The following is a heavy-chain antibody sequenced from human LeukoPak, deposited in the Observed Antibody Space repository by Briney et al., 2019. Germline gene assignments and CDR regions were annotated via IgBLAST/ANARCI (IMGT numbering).Heavy chain of an antibody. V-gene: IGHV4-59*01. CDR2: IYYSGST. CDR1: GGSISSYY. J-gene: IGHJ4*02. D-gene: IGHD1/OR15-1a*01. Sequence: SETLSLTCTVSGGSISSYYWSWIRQPPGKGLEWIGYIYYSGSTNYNPSLKSRVTISVDTSKNQFSLKLSSVTAADTAVYYCARDGITGTNDYFDYWGQGTLVTVSS. CDR3: ARDGITGTNDYFDY.